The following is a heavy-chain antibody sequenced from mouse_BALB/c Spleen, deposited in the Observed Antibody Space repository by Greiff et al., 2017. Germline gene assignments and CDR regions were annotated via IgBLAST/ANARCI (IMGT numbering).Heavy chain of an antibody. D-gene: IGHD1-1*01. CDR2: IYPGDGDT. Sequence: QVQLKESGPELVKPGASVKISCKASGYAFSSSWMNWVKQRPGQGLEWIGRIYPGDGDTNYNGKFKGKATLTADKSSSTAYMQLSSLTSVDSAVYFCARDYVGMDYWGQGTSVTVSS. V-gene: IGHV1-82*01. CDR3: ARDYVGMDY. J-gene: IGHJ4*01. CDR1: GYAFSSSW.